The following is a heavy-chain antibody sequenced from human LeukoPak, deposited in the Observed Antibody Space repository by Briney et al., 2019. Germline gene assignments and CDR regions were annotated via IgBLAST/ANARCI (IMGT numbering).Heavy chain of an antibody. V-gene: IGHV4-39*07. CDR3: ARAKRGSGFGYYYFDS. CDR1: GGSISSSSYY. D-gene: IGHD3-16*01. J-gene: IGHJ4*02. Sequence: SETLSLTCTVSGGSISSSSYYWGWIRQPPGKGLEWIGSIYYSGSTYYNPSPKSRVTISVDTSKNQFSLKLSSVTAADTAVYYCARAKRGSGFGYYYFDSWGQGTLVTVSS. CDR2: IYYSGST.